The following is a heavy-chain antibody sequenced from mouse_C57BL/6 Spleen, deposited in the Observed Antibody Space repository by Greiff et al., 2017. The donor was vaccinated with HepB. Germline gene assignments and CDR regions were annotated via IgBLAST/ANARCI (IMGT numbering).Heavy chain of an antibody. Sequence: QVQLKESGAELARPGASVKLSCKASGYTFTSYGISWVKQRTGQGLEWIGEIYPRSGNTYYNEKFKGKATLTADKSSSTAYMELRSLTSEDSAVYFCARSLTTVVATPFDYWGQGTTLTVSS. CDR3: ARSLTTVVATPFDY. V-gene: IGHV1-81*01. CDR1: GYTFTSYG. J-gene: IGHJ2*01. CDR2: IYPRSGNT. D-gene: IGHD1-1*01.